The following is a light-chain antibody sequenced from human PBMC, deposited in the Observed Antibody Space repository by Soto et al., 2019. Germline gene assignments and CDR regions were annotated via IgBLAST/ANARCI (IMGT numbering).Light chain of an antibody. CDR2: GAS. V-gene: IGKV3-15*01. CDR3: QQGHNWPLT. CDR1: QSINSE. J-gene: IGKJ2*01. Sequence: EIAMTQSPATLSLSPGERAALSCRASQSINSELAWYQQKPGQPPRLLIYGASTRATGVPARFTGSESGSEFTLTISGLQFEDVAVYYCQQGHNWPLTFGQGTRLEI.